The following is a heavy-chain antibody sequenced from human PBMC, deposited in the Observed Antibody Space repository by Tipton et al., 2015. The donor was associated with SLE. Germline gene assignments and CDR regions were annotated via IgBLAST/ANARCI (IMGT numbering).Heavy chain of an antibody. CDR3: AKDIGNSGYLFDY. J-gene: IGHJ4*02. CDR1: GSTVKGNY. V-gene: IGHV3-53*05. Sequence: SLRLSCTVSGSTVKGNYVSWVRQAPGKGLEWVSVISSGGNTDYADSVKGRFTISRDNAKNSLYLQINSLRPEDTALYYCAKDIGNSGYLFDYWGQGALVTVSS. D-gene: IGHD5-12*01. CDR2: ISSGGNT.